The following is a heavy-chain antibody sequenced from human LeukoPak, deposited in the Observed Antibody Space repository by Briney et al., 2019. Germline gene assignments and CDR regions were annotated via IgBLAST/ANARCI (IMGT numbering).Heavy chain of an antibody. J-gene: IGHJ6*02. V-gene: IGHV4-38-2*02. CDR1: GYSIGSGYY. CDR3: ATPGYSSSWYLPYYYYGMDV. CDR2: IYHSGST. D-gene: IGHD6-13*01. Sequence: SETLSLTCTVSGYSIGSGYYWGWIRQPPGKGLEWIGSIYHSGSTYYNPSLKSRVTISVDTSKNQFSLKLSSVTAADTAVYYCATPGYSSSWYLPYYYYGMDVWGQGTTVTVSS.